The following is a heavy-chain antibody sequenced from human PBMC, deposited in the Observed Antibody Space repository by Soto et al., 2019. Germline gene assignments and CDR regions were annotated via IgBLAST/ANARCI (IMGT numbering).Heavy chain of an antibody. J-gene: IGHJ3*02. CDR2: ISGSGGTT. V-gene: IGHV3-23*01. CDR3: AKTANGWFSAFDI. Sequence: EVQLLESGGGLVQPGGSLRLSCAASGFTFSSYAMRWVRQAPGKGLEWVSAISGSGGTTYYADSVKGRCTFSRDNSKNTLYLQMNSLRAEDTAVYYCAKTANGWFSAFDIWGQGTMVTVSS. CDR1: GFTFSSYA. D-gene: IGHD6-19*01.